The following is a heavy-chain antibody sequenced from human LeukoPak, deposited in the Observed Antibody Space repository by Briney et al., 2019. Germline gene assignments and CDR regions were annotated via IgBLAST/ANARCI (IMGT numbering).Heavy chain of an antibody. CDR3: TRVSPLAYFFDF. CDR2: IRKKANSYTT. Sequence: GGSLRLSCAVSGFTFSDHYMDWVRQAPGKGLEWVGHIRKKANSYTTEYAASVRGRFTISRDDSKSSMYLQMNSLKTEDTAAYYCTRVSPLAYFFDFWGQGTLVTVSS. CDR1: GFTFSDHY. J-gene: IGHJ4*02. D-gene: IGHD5/OR15-5a*01. V-gene: IGHV3-72*01.